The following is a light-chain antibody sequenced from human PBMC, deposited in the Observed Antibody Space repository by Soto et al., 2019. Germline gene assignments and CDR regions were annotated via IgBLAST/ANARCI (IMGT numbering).Light chain of an antibody. J-gene: IGLJ2*01. V-gene: IGLV2-23*01. CDR1: SSDVGSYNL. CDR3: CSYAGSSTYV. CDR2: EGS. Sequence: QSVLTQPASVSGSPGQSITISCTGTSSDVGSYNLVSWYQQYQGKAPKLIIYEGSKRPSGVSNRFSGSKSGNTASLTISGLQAEDEADYYCCSYAGSSTYVFGGGTKVTVL.